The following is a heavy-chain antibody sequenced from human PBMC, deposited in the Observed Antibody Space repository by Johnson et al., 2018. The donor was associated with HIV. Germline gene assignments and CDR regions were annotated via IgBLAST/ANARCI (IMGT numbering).Heavy chain of an antibody. D-gene: IGHD3-3*01. CDR1: GFTFSRYV. CDR3: TKGRIFGVVMEAFDI. J-gene: IGHJ3*02. CDR2: IWYDGSNK. Sequence: VQLVESGGGVVQPGRSLRLSCAASGFTFSRYVMHWVRQAPGKGLEWVAVIWYDGSNKYYADSVKGRFTISRDNSKNTLYLQMNSLRAEDTAVYYCTKGRIFGVVMEAFDIWGQGTMVTVSS. V-gene: IGHV3-33*06.